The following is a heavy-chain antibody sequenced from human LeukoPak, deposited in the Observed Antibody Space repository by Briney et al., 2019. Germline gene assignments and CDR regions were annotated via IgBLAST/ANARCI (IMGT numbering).Heavy chain of an antibody. CDR1: GGSISSYY. V-gene: IGHV4-59*01. Sequence: PSETLSLTCTVSGGSISSYYWSWIRQPPGKGLEWIGYIYYSGSTNYNPSLKSRVTISVDTSKNQFSLNLSSVTAADTAVYYCARHGWHDAFDIWGQGTMVTVSS. CDR2: IYYSGST. J-gene: IGHJ3*02. CDR3: ARHGWHDAFDI. D-gene: IGHD6-19*01.